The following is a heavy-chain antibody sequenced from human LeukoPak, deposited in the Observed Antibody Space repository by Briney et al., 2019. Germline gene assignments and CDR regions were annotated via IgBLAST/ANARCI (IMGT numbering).Heavy chain of an antibody. CDR2: IYYSGST. CDR1: GGSISSYY. Sequence: PSETLSLTCTVSGGSISSYYWSWIRQPPGKGLEWIGYIYYSGSTNYNPSLKSRVTISVDTSKDQFSLKLSSVTAADTAVYYCARAGDFWSGYYQPPFDRWGQGTLVTVRS. D-gene: IGHD3-3*01. V-gene: IGHV4-59*01. J-gene: IGHJ5*02. CDR3: ARAGDFWSGYYQPPFDR.